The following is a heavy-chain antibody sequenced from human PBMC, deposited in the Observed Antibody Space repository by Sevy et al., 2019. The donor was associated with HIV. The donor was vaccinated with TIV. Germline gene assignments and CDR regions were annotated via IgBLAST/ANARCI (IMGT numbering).Heavy chain of an antibody. CDR1: GFTFSSYE. V-gene: IGHV3-48*03. D-gene: IGHD3-3*01. CDR3: ARGGHKVRFLEWLPHYYYYGMDV. CDR2: ISSSGSTI. J-gene: IGHJ6*02. Sequence: GGSLRLSCAASGFTFSSYEMNWVRQAPGKGLEWVSYISSSGSTIYYADSVKGRFTISRDNAKNSLYLQMNSLRAEDTAVYYCARGGHKVRFLEWLPHYYYYGMDVWGQGTTVTVSS.